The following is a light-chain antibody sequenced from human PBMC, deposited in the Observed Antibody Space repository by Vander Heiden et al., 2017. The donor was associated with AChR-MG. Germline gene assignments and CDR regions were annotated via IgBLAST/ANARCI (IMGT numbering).Light chain of an antibody. CDR2: AAS. J-gene: IGKJ3*01. CDR3: QKLFT. V-gene: IGKV1-27*01. CDR1: QDISNY. Sequence: DNQVTQAPSSLSAFVGDRITITCPASQDISNYVAWDQQRPGRVPQLLIYAASTLHAGAPSRFSGSRVGTNFTLTMNSLQPEDAATYYGQKLFTFGHGTRVDI.